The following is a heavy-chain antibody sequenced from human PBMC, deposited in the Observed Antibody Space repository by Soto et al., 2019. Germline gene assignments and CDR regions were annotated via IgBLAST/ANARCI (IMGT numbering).Heavy chain of an antibody. CDR2: ISYDGSNK. Sequence: GGSLRLSCAASGFTFSSYGMHWVRQAPGKGLEWVAVISYDGSNKYYADSVKGRFTISRDNSKNTLYLQMNSLRAEDTAVYYCAKDHGWYAPTGLFDYWRQGTLVTVSS. CDR1: GFTFSSYG. D-gene: IGHD6-19*01. CDR3: AKDHGWYAPTGLFDY. V-gene: IGHV3-30*18. J-gene: IGHJ4*02.